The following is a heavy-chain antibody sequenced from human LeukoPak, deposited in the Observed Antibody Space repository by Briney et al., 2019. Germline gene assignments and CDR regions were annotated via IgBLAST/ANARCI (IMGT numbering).Heavy chain of an antibody. Sequence: GGPLSLFCSPWGLIFILYSALCLRQEPRKGLVWVSRISTGGSSRSYADSVEARFTISRDNGKNTMYLQMNSLTAEDTAVYFRAGYLTSSPSGMDVWGQGATVTVSS. CDR2: ISTGGSSR. D-gene: IGHD6-25*01. CDR3: AGYLTSSPSGMDV. V-gene: IGHV3-74*01. J-gene: IGHJ6*02. CDR1: GLIFILYS.